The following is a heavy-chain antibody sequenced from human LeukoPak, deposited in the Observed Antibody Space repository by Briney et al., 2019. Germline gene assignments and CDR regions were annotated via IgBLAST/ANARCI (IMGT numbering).Heavy chain of an antibody. V-gene: IGHV3-23*01. Sequence: GGSLRLSCAASGFTFSSYAMHWVRQAPGKGLEWVSTISGSDSSTHYADSVKGRFTISRDNSKNTLCLQMNSLRADDTAVYYCAKSGYNRFDYWGQGTLVTVSS. CDR3: AKSGYNRFDY. J-gene: IGHJ4*02. D-gene: IGHD5-24*01. CDR2: ISGSDSST. CDR1: GFTFSSYA.